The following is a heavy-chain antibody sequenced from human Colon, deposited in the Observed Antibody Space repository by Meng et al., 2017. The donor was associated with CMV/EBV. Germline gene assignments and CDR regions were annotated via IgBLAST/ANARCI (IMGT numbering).Heavy chain of an antibody. V-gene: IGHV3-23*01. D-gene: IGHD1/OR15-1a*01. Sequence: GSTRLSCAASGFDFGTHVMTWVRQAPGKGLEWVSHIDSGGNTFYRDSVKGRFTISRDNSKNILYLQMNSLSAGDTAVYFCAKQAGTDWGQGTLVTVSS. CDR1: GFDFGTHV. CDR3: AKQAGTD. CDR2: IDSGGNT. J-gene: IGHJ4*02.